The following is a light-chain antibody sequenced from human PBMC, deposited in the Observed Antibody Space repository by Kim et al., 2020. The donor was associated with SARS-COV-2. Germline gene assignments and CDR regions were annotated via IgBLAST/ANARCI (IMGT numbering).Light chain of an antibody. J-gene: IGKJ1*01. V-gene: IGKV1-5*03. CDR1: QSISSW. CDR2: KAS. CDR3: QQYNSYSAWT. Sequence: SVGDRVTITCRASQSISSWLAWYQQKPGKAPKLLIYKASSLESGVPSRFSGSGSGTEFTLTISSLQPDDFATYYCQQYNSYSAWTFGQGTKVDIK.